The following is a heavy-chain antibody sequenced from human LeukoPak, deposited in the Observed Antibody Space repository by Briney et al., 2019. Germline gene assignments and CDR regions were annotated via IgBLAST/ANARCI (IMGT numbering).Heavy chain of an antibody. D-gene: IGHD3-10*02. Sequence: PGGSLRLSCAASGFTFSGYEMNWVRQAPGKGLEWVSYISSSGSTICYADSVKGRFTISRDNAKNSLYLQMNSLRAEDTAVYYCAELGITMIGGVWGKGTTVTVSS. CDR2: ISSSGSTI. CDR3: AELGITMIGGV. V-gene: IGHV3-48*03. CDR1: GFTFSGYE. J-gene: IGHJ6*04.